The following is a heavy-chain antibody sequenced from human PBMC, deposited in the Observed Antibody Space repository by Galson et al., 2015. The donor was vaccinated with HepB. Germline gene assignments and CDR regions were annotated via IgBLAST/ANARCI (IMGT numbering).Heavy chain of an antibody. CDR1: GSSINIGAYS. CDR3: ARVSDASGYPLFDS. D-gene: IGHD3-16*02. Sequence: TLSLTCIVSGSSINIGAYSWSWIRQHPGKGLEWLGSFNYSGTTYYHPSLRSRLAISADTSKNQVSLRLASLTAADTAVYYCARVSDASGYPLFDSWGQGTLVSVS. J-gene: IGHJ4*02. CDR2: FNYSGTT. V-gene: IGHV4-31*03.